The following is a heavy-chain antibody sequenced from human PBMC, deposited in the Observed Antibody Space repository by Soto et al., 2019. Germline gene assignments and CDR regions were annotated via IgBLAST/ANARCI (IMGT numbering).Heavy chain of an antibody. J-gene: IGHJ4*02. D-gene: IGHD6-6*01. CDR1: GFTFSSDW. Sequence: GWSLRLSCVASGFTFSSDWMHWVRQAPGKGLVWVSLINTDGSDTNYADSVKGRFTISRDNAKNTLYLQMNSLRAEDTAVYYCTRHRPGPQHYFDYWGQGNMSTVSS. V-gene: IGHV3-74*01. CDR3: TRHRPGPQHYFDY. CDR2: INTDGSDT.